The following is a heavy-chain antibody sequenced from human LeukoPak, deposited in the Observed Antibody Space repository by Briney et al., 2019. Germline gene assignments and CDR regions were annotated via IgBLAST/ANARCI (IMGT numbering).Heavy chain of an antibody. J-gene: IGHJ4*02. CDR3: ARGIAMAYFDY. V-gene: IGHV4-34*01. D-gene: IGHD6-19*01. CDR1: GGSFNVYY. CDR2: INHSGST. Sequence: SETLSLTCAVYGGSFNVYYWSWIRQPPGKGLEWIGEINHSGSTNYNPSLKGRVTISVDTSKNQFSLKLSSVTAADTAVYYCARGIAMAYFDYWGQGTLVTASS.